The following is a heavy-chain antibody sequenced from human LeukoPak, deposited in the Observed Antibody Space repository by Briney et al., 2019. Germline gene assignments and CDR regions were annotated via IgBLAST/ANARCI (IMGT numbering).Heavy chain of an antibody. Sequence: SETPSLTCTVSGGSISSYYWSWIRQPPGKGLEWIGYIYYSGSTNYNPSLKSRVTISVDTSKNQFSLKLSSVTAADTAVYYCARDRRTYYGSGSYSQSSWFDPWGQGTLVTVSS. J-gene: IGHJ5*02. D-gene: IGHD3-10*01. V-gene: IGHV4-59*01. CDR3: ARDRRTYYGSGSYSQSSWFDP. CDR2: IYYSGST. CDR1: GGSISSYY.